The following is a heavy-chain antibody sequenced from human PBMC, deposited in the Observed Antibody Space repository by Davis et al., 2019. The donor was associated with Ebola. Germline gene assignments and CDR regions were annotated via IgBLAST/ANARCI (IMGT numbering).Heavy chain of an antibody. V-gene: IGHV3-23*01. CDR3: ARGNRYCSGDTCANWFDP. CDR1: GFTFSNYA. Sequence: GESLKISCAASGFTFSNYAMSWVRQAPEKGLEWVSTISGNGASTYYADSVKGRFTISRDNAKNTLYLQMNSLRAEDTAVYYCARGNRYCSGDTCANWFDPWGQGTLVTVSS. D-gene: IGHD2-15*01. CDR2: ISGNGAST. J-gene: IGHJ5*02.